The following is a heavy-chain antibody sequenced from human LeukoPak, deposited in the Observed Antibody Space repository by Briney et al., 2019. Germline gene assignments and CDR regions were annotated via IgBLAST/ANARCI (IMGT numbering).Heavy chain of an antibody. CDR1: GGSISSSSYY. Sequence: SETLSLTCTVSGGSISSSSYYWGWIRQPPGEGLEWIGSGYYTGSTYYNPSLKSRVTISVDTSNNQFSLKLSSVTAADTAMYYCARHKDDYDDYVWNYWGQGTLVTVSS. D-gene: IGHD4-17*01. J-gene: IGHJ4*02. CDR2: GYYTGST. CDR3: ARHKDDYDDYVWNY. V-gene: IGHV4-39*01.